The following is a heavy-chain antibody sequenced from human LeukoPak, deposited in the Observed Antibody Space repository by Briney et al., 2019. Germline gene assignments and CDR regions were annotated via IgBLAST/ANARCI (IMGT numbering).Heavy chain of an antibody. J-gene: IGHJ6*03. CDR1: GYTFTSYD. Sequence: GASVKVSCNASGYTFTSYDINWVRQATGQGLEWMGWMNPNSGKTGYAQKFQGRVTITRNTSISTAYMELSSLRSEDTAVYYCARATAKNIKYYYGSGSYYDPPMDVWGKGTTVTISS. CDR2: MNPNSGKT. CDR3: ARATAKNIKYYYGSGSYYDPPMDV. V-gene: IGHV1-8*01. D-gene: IGHD3-10*01.